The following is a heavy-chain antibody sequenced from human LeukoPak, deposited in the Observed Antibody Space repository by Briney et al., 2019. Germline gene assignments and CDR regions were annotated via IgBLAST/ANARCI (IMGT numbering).Heavy chain of an antibody. CDR3: ARGVVVRGTDAFDI. V-gene: IGHV4-34*01. CDR1: GGSFSGYY. J-gene: IGHJ3*02. Sequence: SETPSLTCAVYGGSFSGYYWSWIRQPPGKGLEWIGEINHSESTSTNYNPSLKSRVTISVDASRKQFSLKLSSVTAADTAVYYCARGVVVRGTDAFDIWGQGTMVTVSS. CDR2: INHSESTST. D-gene: IGHD2-15*01.